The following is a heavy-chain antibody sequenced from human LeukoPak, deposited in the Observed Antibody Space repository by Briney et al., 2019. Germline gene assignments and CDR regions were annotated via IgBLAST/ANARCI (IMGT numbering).Heavy chain of an antibody. D-gene: IGHD2-15*01. V-gene: IGHV3-74*01. Sequence: GGSLRLSCAASGFTFSSHWMHWVRQTPRKGLVWVSRINTDESKINHADSVKGRFTISRDNAKNMLYLQMNSLRAEDTAVYYCARGGLFKYFFDYWGQGTPATVSS. CDR1: GFTFSSHW. CDR2: INTDESKI. CDR3: ARGGLFKYFFDY. J-gene: IGHJ4*02.